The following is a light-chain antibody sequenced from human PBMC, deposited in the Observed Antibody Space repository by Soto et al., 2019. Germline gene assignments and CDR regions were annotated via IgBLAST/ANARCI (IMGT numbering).Light chain of an antibody. V-gene: IGKV3D-15*01. J-gene: IGKJ4*01. CDR1: QSVGSK. Sequence: EIVMTQSPPTLSVSPGERATLSCRASQSVGSKLAWYQQRPGQAPSLHIYDDSNRATGIPSTFSGSGSGTDFSLTSSGLQSEDFAVYYCQQYGDWPRAFGGETKVEIK. CDR2: DDS. CDR3: QQYGDWPRA.